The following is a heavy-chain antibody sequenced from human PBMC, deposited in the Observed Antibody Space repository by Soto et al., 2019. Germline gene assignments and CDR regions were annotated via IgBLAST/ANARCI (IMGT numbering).Heavy chain of an antibody. CDR3: ARDPGPRSASLRGLGWFDP. D-gene: IGHD2-2*01. J-gene: IGHJ5*02. V-gene: IGHV3-7*03. CDR1: GFTFSCYW. CDR2: INRDGSEE. Sequence: EMLLVESGGGLVQPGGSLRLSCVASGFTFSCYWMSWVRQAPGKGLEWVANINRDGSEEHYVDSVKGRFTISRDNAKNSVYLQMDSLRGDDSAVYYCARDPGPRSASLRGLGWFDPLGQGTLVTVSS.